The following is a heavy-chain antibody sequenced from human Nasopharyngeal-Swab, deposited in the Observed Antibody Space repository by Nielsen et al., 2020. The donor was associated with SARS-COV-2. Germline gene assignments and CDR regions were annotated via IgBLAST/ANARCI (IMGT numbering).Heavy chain of an antibody. V-gene: IGHV4-34*01. CDR3: ARALRDTVVANYYFDY. Sequence: GSLRLSCAVYGGSFSDYYWSWVRQPPGKGLEWIGEINHSGNTNYNPSLKSRVTISVDTSKNQFSLKLTSLTAADTALYYCARALRDTVVANYYFDYWGQGTLVTVSS. CDR1: GGSFSDYY. D-gene: IGHD4/OR15-4a*01. J-gene: IGHJ4*02. CDR2: INHSGNT.